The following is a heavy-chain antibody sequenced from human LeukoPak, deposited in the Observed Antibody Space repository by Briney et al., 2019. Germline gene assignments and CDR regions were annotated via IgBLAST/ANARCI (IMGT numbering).Heavy chain of an antibody. CDR2: INHSGST. CDR1: GGSFSGYY. J-gene: IGHJ3*02. Sequence: PSETLSLTCAVYGGSFSGYYWSWIRQPPGKGLEWIGEINHSGSTNYNPSLKSRVTISVDTSKNQFSLKLSSVTAADTAVYYCARDKQWLSSNDAFDIWGQGTMVTVSS. V-gene: IGHV4-34*01. CDR3: ARDKQWLSSNDAFDI. D-gene: IGHD6-19*01.